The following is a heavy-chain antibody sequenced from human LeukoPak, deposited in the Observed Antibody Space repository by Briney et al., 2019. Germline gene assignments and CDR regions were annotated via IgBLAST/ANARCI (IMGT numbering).Heavy chain of an antibody. D-gene: IGHD6-13*01. J-gene: IGHJ5*02. V-gene: IGHV3-11*04. CDR1: GFTFSDYY. CDR2: ISSSGSTI. Sequence: GGSLRLSCAASGFTFSDYYMSWIRQAPGKGLEWVSYISSSGSTIYYADSVKGRFTISRDNAKNSLYLQMNSLRAEDTAVYYCARVGVAAAALNWFDPWGQGTLVTVSS. CDR3: ARVGVAAAALNWFDP.